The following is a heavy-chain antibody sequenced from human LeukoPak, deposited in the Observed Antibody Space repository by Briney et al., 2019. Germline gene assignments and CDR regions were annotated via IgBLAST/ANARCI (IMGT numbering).Heavy chain of an antibody. V-gene: IGHV3-9*01. CDR2: ISWNSGSI. CDR1: GFTFDDYA. J-gene: IGHJ4*02. CDR3: ATSGSLPTDY. Sequence: GRSLRLSCAASGFTFDDYAMHWVRQAPGKGLEWVSGISWNSGSIGYADSVKGRFTISRDNSKNTLYLQMNSLRAEDTAVYYCATSGSLPTDYWGQGTLVTVSS.